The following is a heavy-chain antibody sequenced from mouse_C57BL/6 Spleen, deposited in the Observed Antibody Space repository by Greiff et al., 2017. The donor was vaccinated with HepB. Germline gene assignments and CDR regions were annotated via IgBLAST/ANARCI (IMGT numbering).Heavy chain of an antibody. Sequence: VMLVESGPELVKPGASVKISCKASGYAFSSSWMNWVKQRPGKGLEWIGRIYPGDGDTNYNGKFKGKATLTADKSSSTAYMQLSSLTSEDSAVYFCARLVLPYWYFGGWGTGTTVTVSS. J-gene: IGHJ1*03. V-gene: IGHV1-82*01. CDR1: GYAFSSSW. CDR2: IYPGDGDT. D-gene: IGHD1-1*01. CDR3: ARLVLPYWYFGG.